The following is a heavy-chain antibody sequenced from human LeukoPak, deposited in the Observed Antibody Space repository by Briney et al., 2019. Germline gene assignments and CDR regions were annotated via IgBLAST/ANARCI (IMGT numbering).Heavy chain of an antibody. D-gene: IGHD2-21*02. CDR1: GFTFSSFG. Sequence: GGSLRLSCAASGFTFSSFGMSWVRQAPGKGLEWVSYISSSGSTIYYADSVKGRFTISRDNAKNSLYLQMNSLRAEDTAVYYCAREIVVVTASSWFDPWGQGTLVTVSS. CDR3: AREIVVVTASSWFDP. CDR2: ISSSGSTI. V-gene: IGHV3-48*04. J-gene: IGHJ5*02.